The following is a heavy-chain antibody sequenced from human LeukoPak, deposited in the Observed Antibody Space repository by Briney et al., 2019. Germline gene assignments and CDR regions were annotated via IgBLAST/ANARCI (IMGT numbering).Heavy chain of an antibody. D-gene: IGHD2-2*01. CDR2: INPSGGST. V-gene: IGHV1-46*01. CDR1: GYTFTSYY. CDR3: ARAPEYQLLLDGMDV. Sequence: ASVKVSCKASGYTFTSYYMHWVRQAPGQGLEWMGIINPSGGSTSYAQKFQGRVTMTRDTSTSTVYMELSSLRSVDTAVYYCARAPEYQLLLDGMDVWGQGTTATVSS. J-gene: IGHJ6*02.